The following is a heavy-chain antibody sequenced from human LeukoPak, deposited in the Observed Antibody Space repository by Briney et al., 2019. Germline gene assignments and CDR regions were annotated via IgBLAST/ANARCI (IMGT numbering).Heavy chain of an antibody. CDR2: ISWNSGNI. V-gene: IGHV3-9*01. J-gene: IGHJ4*02. CDR1: GFTFDDYA. Sequence: GGSLRLSCAASGFTFDDYAMHWVRQPPGKGLEWVSGISWNSGNIGYADSVKGRFTISRDNAKNSLYLQMNSLRAEDTALYYCAKGWVVVAAGPFDYWGQGTLVTVSS. D-gene: IGHD2-15*01. CDR3: AKGWVVVAAGPFDY.